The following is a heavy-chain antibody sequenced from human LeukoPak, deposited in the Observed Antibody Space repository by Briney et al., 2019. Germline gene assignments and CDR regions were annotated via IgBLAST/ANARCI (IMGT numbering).Heavy chain of an antibody. CDR2: IYSGGST. D-gene: IGHD2-2*01. V-gene: IGHV3-66*01. CDR3: ARGFGPAALDY. Sequence: PGGSLRLSCAASGFTVSSNYMSWVRQAPGRGLEWVSVIYSGGSTYYADSVKGRFTISRDNSKNTLYLQMNSLRAEDTAVYYCARGFGPAALDYWGQGTLVTVSS. CDR1: GFTVSSNY. J-gene: IGHJ4*02.